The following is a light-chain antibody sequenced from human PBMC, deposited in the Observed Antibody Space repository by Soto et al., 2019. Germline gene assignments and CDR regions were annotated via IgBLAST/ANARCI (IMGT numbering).Light chain of an antibody. CDR3: QQYGSSPHP. CDR2: GAS. CDR1: QRISSSY. J-gene: IGKJ1*01. V-gene: IGKV3-20*01. Sequence: EIVVRQSPATLAVSPGERATLSCTASQRISSSYLSWYQQKPGQAPRLLIYGASTRPTGIPSRFSGSGSGTDFTLTISSLEPEDFALYYCQQYGSSPHPFGQGTKVAIK.